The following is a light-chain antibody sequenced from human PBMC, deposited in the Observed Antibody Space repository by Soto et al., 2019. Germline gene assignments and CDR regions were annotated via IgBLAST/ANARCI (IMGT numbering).Light chain of an antibody. Sequence: EIVMTQYPASLSVSPGERVTLSCRAGQGVTTNFAWYQQKSGQSPRLLIYDVSTRATGVPARFSGTGSETDFTLTISGLQSEDSAVYFCQQYNNWPFSFGQGTRLEIK. CDR1: QGVTTN. CDR2: DVS. V-gene: IGKV3-15*01. CDR3: QQYNNWPFS. J-gene: IGKJ5*01.